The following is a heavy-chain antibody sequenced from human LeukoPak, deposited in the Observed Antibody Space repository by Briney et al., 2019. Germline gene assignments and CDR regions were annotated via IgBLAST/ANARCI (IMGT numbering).Heavy chain of an antibody. J-gene: IGHJ4*02. V-gene: IGHV3-33*08. CDR3: ARDNTYYYGSGSYSHRYYFDY. Sequence: GGSLRLSCAASGFTFSSYGMHWVRQAPGKGLEWVAVIWYGGSNKYYADSVKGRFTISRDNAKNSLYLQMNSLRAEDTAIYYCARDNTYYYGSGSYSHRYYFDYWGQGTLVTVSS. D-gene: IGHD3-10*01. CDR2: IWYGGSNK. CDR1: GFTFSSYG.